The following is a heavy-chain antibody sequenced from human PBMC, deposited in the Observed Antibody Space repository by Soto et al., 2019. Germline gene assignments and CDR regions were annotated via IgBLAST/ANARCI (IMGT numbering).Heavy chain of an antibody. Sequence: SETLSLTCTVSGGSVSSGSYYWSWIRQPPGKGLEWIGYIYYSGSTNYNPSLKSRVTISVDTSKNQFSLKLSSVTAADTAVYYCAGTVTNLDFDYWGQGTLVTVSS. CDR3: AGTVTNLDFDY. CDR2: IYYSGST. J-gene: IGHJ4*02. CDR1: GGSVSSGSYY. D-gene: IGHD4-4*01. V-gene: IGHV4-61*01.